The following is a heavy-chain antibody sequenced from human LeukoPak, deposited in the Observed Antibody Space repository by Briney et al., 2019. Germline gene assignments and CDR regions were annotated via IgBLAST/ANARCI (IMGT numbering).Heavy chain of an antibody. V-gene: IGHV4-59*08. Sequence: SETLSLTCTVSGGSISTYDWSWIRQPPGKGLEWIGYIRYSGSANYNPSLRSRVTISIDTSKNQFSLKLSSVTAADTAVYHCARLVYDSRGYYFDYWGQGTLVTVSS. D-gene: IGHD3-22*01. CDR2: IRYSGSA. CDR3: ARLVYDSRGYYFDY. CDR1: GGSISTYD. J-gene: IGHJ4*02.